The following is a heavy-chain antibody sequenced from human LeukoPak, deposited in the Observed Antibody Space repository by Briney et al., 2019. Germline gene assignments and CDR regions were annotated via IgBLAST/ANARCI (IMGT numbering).Heavy chain of an antibody. CDR2: IKQDGSEK. D-gene: IGHD2-15*01. CDR1: GFTFSSYW. J-gene: IGHJ4*02. CDR3: ARDQVASYLDY. V-gene: IGHV3-7*01. Sequence: PGGSLILSCAASGFTFSSYWMSWVRRAPGQGLEWVANIKQDGSEKYYVDAVKGRFTISRDNAKNSLYLQMNSLRAEDTAVYYCARDQVASYLDYWGQGTLVTVSS.